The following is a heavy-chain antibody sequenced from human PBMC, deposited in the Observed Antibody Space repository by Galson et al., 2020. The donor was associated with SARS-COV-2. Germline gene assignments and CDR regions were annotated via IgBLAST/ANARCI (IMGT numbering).Heavy chain of an antibody. CDR1: GFTFSDYV. J-gene: IGHJ4*02. D-gene: IGHD5-18*01. V-gene: IGHV3-23*01. CDR2: IMAGDTGT. Sequence: GGSLRLSCAASGFTFSDYVMSWVRRAPGKGLEWVSSIMAGDTGTYYADSVKGRFTISRDNSMDTLYLQMHSLRVDDTAVYYCARSQGEAWRLLWGQGTLAAVSS. CDR3: ARSQGEAWRLL.